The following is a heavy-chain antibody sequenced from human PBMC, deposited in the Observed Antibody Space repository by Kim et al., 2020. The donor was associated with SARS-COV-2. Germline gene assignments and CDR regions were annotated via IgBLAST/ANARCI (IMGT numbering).Heavy chain of an antibody. V-gene: IGHV1-3*01. J-gene: IGHJ5*02. CDR2: VRAADGRA. CDR3: TTEVWGSGSLDL. D-gene: IGHD3-10*01. Sequence: ASVKVSCKTSGYTFTNYVIHWVRQAPGQRLEWMGYVRAADGRARYSENFQGRVTFTRDTSANTAYIELTRTNSEDTAVYYCTTEVWGSGSLDLWGRGTLVTVSS. CDR1: GYTFTNYV.